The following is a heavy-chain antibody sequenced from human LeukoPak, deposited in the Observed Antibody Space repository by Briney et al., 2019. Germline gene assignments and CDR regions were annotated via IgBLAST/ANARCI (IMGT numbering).Heavy chain of an antibody. J-gene: IGHJ5*02. V-gene: IGHV3-30-3*01. CDR2: ISYDGSNK. Sequence: GGSLRLSCAASGFTFRNYAMHWVRQAPAKGLEWVAVISYDGSNKYYADSVKGRFTISRDDSKNTLYLQMNSLTAEDTAMYYCARLDIVLSWGQGALVTVSS. D-gene: IGHD2-2*03. CDR3: ARLDIVLS. CDR1: GFTFRNYA.